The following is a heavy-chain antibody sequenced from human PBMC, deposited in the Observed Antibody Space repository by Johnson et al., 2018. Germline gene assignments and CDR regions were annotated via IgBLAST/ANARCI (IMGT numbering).Heavy chain of an antibody. CDR2: ISYDGSNK. CDR1: GFTFSSYG. J-gene: IGHJ3*02. Sequence: VQLVESGGGVVQPGRSLRLSCAASGFTFSSYGIYWVRQAPGKGLEWVAVISYDGSNKLYADSVKGRFTISRDNSKNTLYLQMNSLRAEDTALYYCGKDGYTYGGLSAFDIWGQGTMVTVSS. D-gene: IGHD5-18*01. CDR3: GKDGYTYGGLSAFDI. V-gene: IGHV3-30*18.